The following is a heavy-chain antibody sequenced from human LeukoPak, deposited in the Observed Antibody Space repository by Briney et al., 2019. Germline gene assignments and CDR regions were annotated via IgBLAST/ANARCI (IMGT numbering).Heavy chain of an antibody. D-gene: IGHD4-17*01. CDR3: ARGQSSDYSTAFDI. CDR1: GGTFTSYT. V-gene: IGHV1-69*02. J-gene: IGHJ3*02. CDR2: IIPILGIA. Sequence: GASVKVSCKAFGGTFTSYTISWVRQAPGQGLEWMGRIIPILGIANYAQKFQGRVTITADKSTSTAYMELSSLRSEDTAVYYCARGQSSDYSTAFDIWGQGTMVTVSS.